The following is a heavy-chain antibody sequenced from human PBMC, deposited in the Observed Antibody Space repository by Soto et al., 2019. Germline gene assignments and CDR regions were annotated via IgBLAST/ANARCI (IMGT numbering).Heavy chain of an antibody. Sequence: ASVKVSCKASGYTFTSYDINWVRQATGQGLEWMGWTNPNSGNTGYAQKFQGRVTMTRNTSISTAYMELSSLRSEDTAVYYCARTAFGIKIFGRGYYYYGMDVWGQGTTVTVSS. CDR1: GYTFTSYD. CDR2: TNPNSGNT. CDR3: ARTAFGIKIFGRGYYYYGMDV. D-gene: IGHD3-3*01. J-gene: IGHJ6*02. V-gene: IGHV1-8*01.